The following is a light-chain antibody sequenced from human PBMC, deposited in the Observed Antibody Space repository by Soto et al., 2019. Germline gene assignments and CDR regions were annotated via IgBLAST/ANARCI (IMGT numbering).Light chain of an antibody. Sequence: QSVLTQPASVSGSPGQSITISCTGTSDNYVSWYQQHPGKVPKLMIYGVTNRPSGVSDSFSGSKSGNTASLTISGLQTDDEADYYCSSYTNSRTLLFGAGTKLTVL. V-gene: IGLV2-14*01. CDR1: SDNY. J-gene: IGLJ1*01. CDR2: GVT. CDR3: SSYTNSRTLL.